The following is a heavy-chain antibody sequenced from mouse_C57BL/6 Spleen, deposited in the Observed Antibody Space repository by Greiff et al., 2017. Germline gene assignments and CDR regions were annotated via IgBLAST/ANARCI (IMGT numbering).Heavy chain of an antibody. V-gene: IGHV1-39*01. CDR1: GYSFTDYN. J-gene: IGHJ1*03. D-gene: IGHD1-1*01. CDR3: ARCVYSSSSYGYFDV. Sequence: VQLKQSGPELVKPGASVKISCKASGYSFTDYNMNWVKQSNGKSLEWIGVFNPNYGTTSSNQKFKGKATLTVDQSSSTAYMQLNRLTSEDSAVYDCARCVYSSSSYGYFDVWGTGTTVTVSS. CDR2: FNPNYGTT.